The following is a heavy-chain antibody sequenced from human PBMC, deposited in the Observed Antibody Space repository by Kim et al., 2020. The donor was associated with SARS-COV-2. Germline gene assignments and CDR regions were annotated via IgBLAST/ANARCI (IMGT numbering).Heavy chain of an antibody. D-gene: IGHD4-4*01. CDR2: IIPIFGTA. Sequence: SVKVSCKASGGTFSSYAISWVRQAPGQGLEWMGGIIPIFGTANYAQKFQGRVTITADESTSTAYMELSSLRSEDTAVYYCASLRRDGYSIIDYWGQGTLVTVSS. J-gene: IGHJ4*02. CDR1: GGTFSSYA. V-gene: IGHV1-69*13. CDR3: ASLRRDGYSIIDY.